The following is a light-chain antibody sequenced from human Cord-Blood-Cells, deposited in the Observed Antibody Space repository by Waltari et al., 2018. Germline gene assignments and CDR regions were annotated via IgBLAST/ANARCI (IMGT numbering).Light chain of an antibody. V-gene: IGLV2-14*01. Sequence: QSALTQPASVSGSPGQSITISCTGTRSAVGGYNYVSWYQQHPGKAPKLMIYDVSNRPSGFSNRFSGSKSGNTASLTISGLQAEDEADYYCSSYTSSSTLYVFGTGTKVTVL. J-gene: IGLJ1*01. CDR2: DVS. CDR1: RSAVGGYNY. CDR3: SSYTSSSTLYV.